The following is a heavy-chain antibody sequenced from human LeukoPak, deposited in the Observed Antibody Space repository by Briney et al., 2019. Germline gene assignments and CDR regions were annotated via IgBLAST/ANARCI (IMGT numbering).Heavy chain of an antibody. J-gene: IGHJ5*02. V-gene: IGHV3-23*01. CDR3: AKDVWWSVS. CDR1: GFTFSNHA. CDR2: ISANGVDT. Sequence: GGSLRLSCVASGFTFSNHAMTWVRQAPGKGLEWVSAISANGVDTFYAPSVKGRFTISRDNSKNTLYLQINSLRAEDTAIYYCAKDVWWSVSWGQGTLVTVSS. D-gene: IGHD2-8*02.